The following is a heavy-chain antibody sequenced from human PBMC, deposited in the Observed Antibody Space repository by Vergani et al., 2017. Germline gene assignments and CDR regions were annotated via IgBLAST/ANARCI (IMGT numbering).Heavy chain of an antibody. CDR1: GGSFSGYY. J-gene: IGHJ6*02. V-gene: IGHV4-34*01. Sequence: QVQLQQWGAGLLKPSETLSLTCAVYGGSFSGYYWSWIRQPPGKGLEWIGEINHSGSTNYNPSLKSRVTISVDTSKNQFSLKLSSVTAADTAVYYCARERMTTVTIYYYYGMDVWGQGTTVTVSS. CDR2: INHSGST. D-gene: IGHD4-17*01. CDR3: ARERMTTVTIYYYYGMDV.